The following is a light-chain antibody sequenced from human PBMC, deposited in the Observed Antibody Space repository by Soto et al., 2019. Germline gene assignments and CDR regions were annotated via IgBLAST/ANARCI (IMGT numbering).Light chain of an antibody. CDR2: LNSDGSH. J-gene: IGLJ2*01. Sequence: QSVLTQSPSASASLGASVKLTCTLSSGHSRYAIAWHQQQPEKGPRHLMKLNSDGSHSKGDGIPDRFSGSSSGAERYLTISSLQSEDEADYYCQTWGTGIQVFGGGTQLTVL. CDR1: SGHSRYA. V-gene: IGLV4-69*01. CDR3: QTWGTGIQV.